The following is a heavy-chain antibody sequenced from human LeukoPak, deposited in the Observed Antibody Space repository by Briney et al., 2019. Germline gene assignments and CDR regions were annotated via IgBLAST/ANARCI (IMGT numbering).Heavy chain of an antibody. CDR3: ARERESWSGTYYDY. CDR1: GFTFSSYS. CDR2: ISSSSSYI. D-gene: IGHD3-3*01. V-gene: IGHV3-21*01. Sequence: PGGSLRLSCAASGFTFSSYSMNWVRQAPGKGLEWVSSISSSSSYIYYADSVKGRFTISRDNAKNSLYLQMNSLRAEDTAVYYCARERESWSGTYYDYWGQGTLVTVSS. J-gene: IGHJ4*02.